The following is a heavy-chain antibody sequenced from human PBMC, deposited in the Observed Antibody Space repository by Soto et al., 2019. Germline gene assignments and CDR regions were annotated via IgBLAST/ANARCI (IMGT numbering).Heavy chain of an antibody. CDR2: ISSRSSYI. CDR3: AILLVWFGELLGPVDY. D-gene: IGHD3-10*01. V-gene: IGHV3-21*06. J-gene: IGHJ4*02. CDR1: GCTFRSYS. Sequence: GGSLRISCAASGCTFRSYSMNWVRQAPGKGLEWVSSISSRSSYIHYADSVKGRFTISRDNAKSSLYLQMNSLRAEDTAVYYCAILLVWFGELLGPVDYWGQGTLVTVS.